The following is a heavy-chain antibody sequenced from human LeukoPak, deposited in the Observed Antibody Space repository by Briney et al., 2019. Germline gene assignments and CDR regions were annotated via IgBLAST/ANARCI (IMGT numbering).Heavy chain of an antibody. CDR3: ARDRFPNYGSGSPQSPNY. Sequence: GGSLRLSCAASGFTFSSHAMHWVRQAPGKGLEWVAFISYDGRNTLNADSVKGRFTISRDNSKNTLSLQMNSLRAEDTAVYYCARDRFPNYGSGSPQSPNYWGQGTLVTVSS. V-gene: IGHV3-30*04. CDR2: ISYDGRNT. J-gene: IGHJ4*02. CDR1: GFTFSSHA. D-gene: IGHD3-10*01.